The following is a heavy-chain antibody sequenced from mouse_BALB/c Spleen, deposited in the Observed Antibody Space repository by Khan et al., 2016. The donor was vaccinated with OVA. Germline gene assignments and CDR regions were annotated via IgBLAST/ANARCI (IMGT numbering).Heavy chain of an antibody. CDR1: GFTFSEYG. J-gene: IGHJ4*01. Sequence: EVELVESGGGLVQRGGYRKLSCADSGFTFSEYGMAWVRQDPGKGPEWVAFISNLAYSIYYADTVTGRLTISRENDKNTLYLEMSSLRSEDTAMYYCARSWAMDYWGQGTSVTVSS. CDR3: ARSWAMDY. CDR2: ISNLAYSI. V-gene: IGHV5-15*02.